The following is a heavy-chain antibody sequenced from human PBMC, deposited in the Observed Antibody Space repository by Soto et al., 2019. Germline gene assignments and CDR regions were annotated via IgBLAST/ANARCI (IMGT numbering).Heavy chain of an antibody. J-gene: IGHJ4*02. CDR3: ARGRFGELPYYFDY. D-gene: IGHD3-10*01. CDR1: GGSISSGGYY. CDR2: IYYSGST. Sequence: PSETLSLTCTVSGGSISSGGYYWSWIRQHPGKGLEWIGYIYYSGSTYYNPSLKSRVTISVDTSKNQFSLKLSSVTAADTAVYYCARGRFGELPYYFDYWGQGTLVTVS. V-gene: IGHV4-31*03.